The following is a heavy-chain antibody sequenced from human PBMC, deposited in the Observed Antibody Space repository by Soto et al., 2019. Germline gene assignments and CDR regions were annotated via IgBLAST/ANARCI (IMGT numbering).Heavy chain of an antibody. CDR3: AGGIAAAGDAFDI. CDR1: GFTVSSNY. V-gene: IGHV3-66*01. Sequence: EVQLVESGGGLVQPGGSLRLSCAASGFTVSSNYMSWVRQAPGKGLEWVSVIYSGGSTYYADSVKGRFTISRDNSKNTLYLQMTSLRAEDTAVYYCAGGIAAAGDAFDIWGQGTMVTVSS. CDR2: IYSGGST. D-gene: IGHD6-13*01. J-gene: IGHJ3*02.